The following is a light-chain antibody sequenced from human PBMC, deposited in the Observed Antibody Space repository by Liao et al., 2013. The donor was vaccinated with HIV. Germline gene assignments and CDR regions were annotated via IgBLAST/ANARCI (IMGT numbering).Light chain of an antibody. V-gene: IGLV3-21*04. CDR3: QVWDSSSDHWV. J-gene: IGLJ3*02. CDR2: YDS. CDR1: NIGDKG. Sequence: SYELTQPPSVSVAPGKTARITCGGDNIGDKGVHWYQQKPGQAPVLVIYYDSDRPSGIPERFSGSNSGNTATLTISRVEAGDEADYYCQVWDSSSDHWVFGGGTMLTVL.